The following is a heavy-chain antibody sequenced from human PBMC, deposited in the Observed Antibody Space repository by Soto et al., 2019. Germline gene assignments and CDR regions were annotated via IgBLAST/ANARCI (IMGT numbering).Heavy chain of an antibody. D-gene: IGHD6-6*01. J-gene: IGHJ4*02. CDR3: ASYSSSPWTRYFDY. CDR1: GFTVSSNY. CDR2: IYSGGST. Sequence: GGSLRLSCAASGFTVSSNYMSWVRQAPGKGLEWVSVIYSGGSTYYADSVKGRFTISRDNSKNTLYLQMNSLRAEDTAVYYCASYSSSPWTRYFDYWGQGTLVTVSS. V-gene: IGHV3-53*01.